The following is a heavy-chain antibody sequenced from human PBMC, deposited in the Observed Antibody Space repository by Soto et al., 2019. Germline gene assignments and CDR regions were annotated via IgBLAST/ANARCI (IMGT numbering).Heavy chain of an antibody. CDR1: GFTXSSYG. D-gene: IGHD6-19*01. CDR3: ACGYSIGWYHHYFDY. Sequence: GSLRLSCAASGFTXSSYGMPWVRQAPGKGLEWVAVISYDGSNKYYADSVKGRFTISRDNSKNTLYLQMTSLRAEDTAVYYCACGYSIGWYHHYFDYWGQGTLVTVSS. CDR2: ISYDGSNK. V-gene: IGHV3-30*03. J-gene: IGHJ4*02.